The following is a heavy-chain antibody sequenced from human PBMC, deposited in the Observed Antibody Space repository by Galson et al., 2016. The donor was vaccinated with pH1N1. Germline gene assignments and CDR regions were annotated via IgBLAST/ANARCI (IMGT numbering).Heavy chain of an antibody. D-gene: IGHD1-26*01. CDR2: IDPSGGGT. CDR3: TRDLGRLRDY. Sequence: SVKVSCKASGYTFTTNYIHWVRQAPGQGLEWMGVIDPSGGGTTYAQKFQARVTMTRDTSTSTVYMDLSSLKSGDTAVYYCTRDLGRLRDYWGQGTLVTVSS. J-gene: IGHJ4*02. V-gene: IGHV1-46*01. CDR1: GYTFTTNY.